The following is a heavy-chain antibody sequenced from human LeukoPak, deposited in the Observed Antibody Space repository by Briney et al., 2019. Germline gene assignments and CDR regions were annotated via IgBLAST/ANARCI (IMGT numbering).Heavy chain of an antibody. CDR3: AKSGGYYNWFDP. CDR2: ISGSGGST. CDR1: GFTFRSYA. J-gene: IGHJ5*02. V-gene: IGHV3-23*01. D-gene: IGHD5-18*01. Sequence: PGGSLRLSCAASGFTFRSYAMSWVRQAPGKGLEWVSAISGSGGSTYYADSVKGRFTISRDNPKNTLYLQMNSLRAEDTAVYYCAKSGGYYNWFDPWGQGTLVTVSS.